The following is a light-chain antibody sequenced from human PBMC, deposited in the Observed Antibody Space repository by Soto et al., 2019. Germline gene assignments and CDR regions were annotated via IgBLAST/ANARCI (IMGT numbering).Light chain of an antibody. CDR3: AAWYDSLNGPV. J-gene: IGLJ2*01. Sequence: QSVLTQPPSASGTPGQRVTISCSGTSSNIGSNTVNWYQQLPGTAPKLLIYNNNQRPSGVPARFSGSKSGSSASLAISGLLSEDEADYYCAAWYDSLNGPVFGGGTKLTVL. CDR1: SSNIGSNT. CDR2: NNN. V-gene: IGLV1-44*01.